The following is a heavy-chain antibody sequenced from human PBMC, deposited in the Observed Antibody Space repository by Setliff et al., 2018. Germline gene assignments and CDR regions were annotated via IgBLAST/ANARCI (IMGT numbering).Heavy chain of an antibody. J-gene: IGHJ4*02. D-gene: IGHD3-3*01. CDR3: ARVPRLEWLLPTFDS. CDR1: GYTFISYG. CDR2: ISGYNGNT. V-gene: IGHV1-18*01. Sequence: GASVKVSCKTSGYTFISYGLSWMRQAPGQGLEWMGWISGYNGNTEYAQNLQGRVTMTMDTSTSTAYMELRSLTSDDTAVYYCARVPRLEWLLPTFDSWGQGTRGTVPQ.